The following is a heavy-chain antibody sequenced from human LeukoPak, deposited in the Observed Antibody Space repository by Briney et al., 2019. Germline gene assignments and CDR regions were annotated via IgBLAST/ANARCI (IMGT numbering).Heavy chain of an antibody. D-gene: IGHD3-10*01. CDR2: IDYSGTT. J-gene: IGHJ4*02. CDR1: GGSISSSSYY. CDR3: AKHYMGSSYNHGLDC. V-gene: IGHV4-39*01. Sequence: SETLSLTCSVSGGSISSSSYYWGWIRQPPGKGLEWIGSIDYSGTTYYNPSLKSRVTISVDTSKNQFSLKLSSVTAADTALYYCAKHYMGSSYNHGLDCWGQGTLVTVSS.